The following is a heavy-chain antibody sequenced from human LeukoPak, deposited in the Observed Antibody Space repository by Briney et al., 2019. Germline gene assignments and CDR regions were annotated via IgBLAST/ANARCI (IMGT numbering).Heavy chain of an antibody. Sequence: GGSLRLSCAASGFASSTYDMHWVRQPTGKGLEWVSAIGTAGDTYYAASVKGRFTISREDAKNSLYLQLNSLTAGDTAVYYCANNKYDFWSGYYYYGMDVWGQGTTVTVSS. J-gene: IGHJ6*02. CDR1: GFASSTYD. V-gene: IGHV3-13*04. CDR2: IGTAGDT. D-gene: IGHD3-3*01. CDR3: ANNKYDFWSGYYYYGMDV.